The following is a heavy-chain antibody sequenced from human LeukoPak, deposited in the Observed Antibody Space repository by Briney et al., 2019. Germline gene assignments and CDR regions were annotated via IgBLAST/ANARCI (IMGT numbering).Heavy chain of an antibody. Sequence: GGSLRLSCAASGFTFSSYAMSWVRQAPGKGLEWVSAISGSGGSTYYADSVKGRFTISRDNPKNTLYLQMNSLRAEDTAVYYCAKDNTLTEPGGYFDYWGQGTLVTVSS. J-gene: IGHJ4*02. CDR3: AKDNTLTEPGGYFDY. D-gene: IGHD1-14*01. CDR1: GFTFSSYA. CDR2: ISGSGGST. V-gene: IGHV3-23*01.